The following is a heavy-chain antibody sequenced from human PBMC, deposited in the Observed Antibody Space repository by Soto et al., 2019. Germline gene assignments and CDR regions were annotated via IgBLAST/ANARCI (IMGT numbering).Heavy chain of an antibody. J-gene: IGHJ6*02. CDR1: GFTFSDYY. CDR3: ARDPIVVVPAAIGGTNYYYGMDV. Sequence: QVQLVESGGGLVKPGGSLRLSCAASGFTFSDYYMSWIRQAPGKGLEWVSYISSSSSYTNYADSVKGRFTISRDNAKNSVYLQMNSLRAEDTAVYYCARDPIVVVPAAIGGTNYYYGMDVWGQGTTVTVSS. V-gene: IGHV3-11*06. D-gene: IGHD2-2*02. CDR2: ISSSSSYT.